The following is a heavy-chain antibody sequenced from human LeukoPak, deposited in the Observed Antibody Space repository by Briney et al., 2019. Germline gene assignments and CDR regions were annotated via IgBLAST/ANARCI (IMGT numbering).Heavy chain of an antibody. D-gene: IGHD3-22*01. CDR3: ARGRNYYDSSGYYYWLDY. CDR1: GYTFTSYD. V-gene: IGHV1-24*01. Sequence: ASVKVSCKASGYTFTSYDINWVRQAPGKGLEWMGGFDPEDGETIYAQKFQGRVTMTEDTSTDTAYMELSSLRSEDTAVYYCARGRNYYDSSGYYYWLDYWGQGTLVTVSS. CDR2: FDPEDGET. J-gene: IGHJ4*02.